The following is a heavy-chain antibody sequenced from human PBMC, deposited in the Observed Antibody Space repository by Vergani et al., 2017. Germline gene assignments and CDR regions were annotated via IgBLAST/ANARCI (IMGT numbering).Heavy chain of an antibody. CDR2: IYYSGST. CDR1: GGSISSYY. D-gene: IGHD6-19*01. V-gene: IGHV4-59*01. J-gene: IGHJ3*02. CDR3: ARVERSGWSRGDAFDI. Sequence: QVQLQESGPGLVKPSETLSLTCTVSGGSISSYYWSWIRQPPGKGLEWFGYIYYSGSTNYNPSLKSRVTISVDTSKNQFSLKLSSVTAADTAVYYCARVERSGWSRGDAFDIWGQGTMVTVSS.